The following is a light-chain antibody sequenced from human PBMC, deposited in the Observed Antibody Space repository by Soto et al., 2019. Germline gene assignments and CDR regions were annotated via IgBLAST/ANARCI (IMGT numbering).Light chain of an antibody. V-gene: IGKV3D-20*02. CDR3: HQRQSWPRT. Sequence: IVLTQSPGTLSLSPGERATLSCRASQSVSSSYLGWFQQRPGQAPRLLIYDTSNRATGIPDRFSGSGSGTDFTLTISRLEPEDFAIYYCHQRQSWPRTFGQGTKVEIK. J-gene: IGKJ1*01. CDR2: DTS. CDR1: QSVSSSY.